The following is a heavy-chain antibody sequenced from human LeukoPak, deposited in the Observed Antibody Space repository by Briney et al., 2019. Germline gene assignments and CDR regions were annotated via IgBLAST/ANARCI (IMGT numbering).Heavy chain of an antibody. CDR3: ARDPYSSGWSSYYFDY. Sequence: PGGSLRLSCAASGFTFSSYSMSWVRQAPGKGLEWVSYISSSSSTIYYADSVKGRFTISRDNAKNSLYLQMNSLRAEDTAVYYCARDPYSSGWSSYYFDYWGQGTLVTVSS. D-gene: IGHD6-19*01. CDR2: ISSSSSTI. V-gene: IGHV3-48*01. J-gene: IGHJ4*02. CDR1: GFTFSSYS.